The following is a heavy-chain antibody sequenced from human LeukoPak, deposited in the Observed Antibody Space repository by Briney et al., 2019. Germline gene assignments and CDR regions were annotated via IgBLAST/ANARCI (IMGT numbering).Heavy chain of an antibody. CDR3: ARGQLVREPWFDP. V-gene: IGHV3-74*01. J-gene: IGHJ5*02. D-gene: IGHD6-13*01. Sequence: GGSLRLSCAASGFTFSSYWMHWVRQAPGKGLVWVSRINSDGSSTSYADSVKGRFTISRDNAKNTLYLQMNSLRAEDTAVYYCARGQLVREPWFDPWGQGTLVTVSS. CDR1: GFTFSSYW. CDR2: INSDGSST.